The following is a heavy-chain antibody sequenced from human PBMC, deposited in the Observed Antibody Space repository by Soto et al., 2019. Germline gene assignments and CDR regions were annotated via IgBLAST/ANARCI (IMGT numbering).Heavy chain of an antibody. D-gene: IGHD3-22*01. V-gene: IGHV3-30-3*01. CDR3: AREGTSYYYDSSGYYNWFDP. J-gene: IGHJ5*02. CDR1: GFTFSSYA. CDR2: ISYDGSNK. Sequence: QVQLVESGGGVVQPGRSLRLSCAASGFTFSSYAMHWVRQAPGKGLEWVAVISYDGSNKYYADSVKGRFTISRDNSKNTLDLQMNSLRAEDTAVYYCAREGTSYYYDSSGYYNWFDPWGQGTLVTVSS.